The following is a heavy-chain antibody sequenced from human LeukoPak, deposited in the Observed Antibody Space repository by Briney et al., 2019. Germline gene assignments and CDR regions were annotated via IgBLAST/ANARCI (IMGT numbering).Heavy chain of an antibody. J-gene: IGHJ3*02. V-gene: IGHV1-2*04. CDR1: GYTFTGYY. D-gene: IGHD3-10*01. CDR2: INPNSGGT. CDR3: ARDYYGSGTRGAFDI. Sequence: ASVKVSCKASGYTFTGYYMHWVRQAPGQGLEWMGWINPNSGGTNYAQKFQGWVIMTRDTSISTAYMELSRLRSDDTAVYYCARDYYGSGTRGAFDIWGQGTMVTVSS.